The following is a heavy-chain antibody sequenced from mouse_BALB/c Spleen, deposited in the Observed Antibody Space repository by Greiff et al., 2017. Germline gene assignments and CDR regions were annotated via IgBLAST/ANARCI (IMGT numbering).Heavy chain of an antibody. D-gene: IGHD2-4*01. Sequence: QVQLQQSGAELMKPGASVKISCKATGYTFSSYWIEWVKQRPGHGLEWIGEILPGSGSTNYNEKFKGKATFTADTSSNTAYMQLSSLTSEDSAVYYCARYDYDVQPTDWYFDVWGEGTTVTVSS. V-gene: IGHV1-9*01. CDR1: GYTFSSYW. CDR3: ARYDYDVQPTDWYFDV. CDR2: ILPGSGST. J-gene: IGHJ1*01.